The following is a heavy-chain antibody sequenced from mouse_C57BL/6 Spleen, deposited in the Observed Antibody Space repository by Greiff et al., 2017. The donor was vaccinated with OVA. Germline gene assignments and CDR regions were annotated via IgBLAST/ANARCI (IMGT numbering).Heavy chain of an antibody. Sequence: VKLMESGAELARPGASVKMSCKASGYTFTSYTMHWVKQRPGQGLEWIGYINPSSGYTKYNQKFKDKATLTADKSSSTAYMQLSSLTSEDSAVYYCARSDTFGVDYYAMDDGGQGTSVTVSS. CDR3: ARSDTFGVDYYAMDD. V-gene: IGHV1-4*01. CDR1: GYTFTSYT. CDR2: INPSSGYT. J-gene: IGHJ4*01.